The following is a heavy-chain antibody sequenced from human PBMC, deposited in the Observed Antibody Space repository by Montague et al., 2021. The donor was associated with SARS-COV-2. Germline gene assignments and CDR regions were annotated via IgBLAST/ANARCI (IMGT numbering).Heavy chain of an antibody. Sequence: TLSLTCTVSGGSISNGSYYWSWIRQPAGKGLEWIGRIYTSGSTNYNPSLRSRVTISVDTSKNQFSLKLSSVTAADTAVYYCAREPFSPLYYYYYGMDVWGQGTTVTVSS. CDR3: AREPFSPLYYYYYGMDV. V-gene: IGHV4-61*02. CDR2: IYTSGST. CDR1: GGSISNGSYY. J-gene: IGHJ6*02. D-gene: IGHD3-3*02.